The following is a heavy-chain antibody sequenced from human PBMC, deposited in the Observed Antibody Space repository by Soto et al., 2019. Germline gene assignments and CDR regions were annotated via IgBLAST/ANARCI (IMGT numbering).Heavy chain of an antibody. J-gene: IGHJ5*02. CDR1: GGSISGGEYD. V-gene: IGHV4-30-4*02. Sequence: SDTLSLTCPVSGGSISGGEYDWTWLRQPPGKGLEWIGYIYYTGNTYYNPSLKSRLTISLDTSRNQFSLKLSSVTAADTAVYYCARDTVLTGMFDLWGQGTLV. CDR2: IYYTGNT. D-gene: IGHD4-17*01. CDR3: ARDTVLTGMFDL.